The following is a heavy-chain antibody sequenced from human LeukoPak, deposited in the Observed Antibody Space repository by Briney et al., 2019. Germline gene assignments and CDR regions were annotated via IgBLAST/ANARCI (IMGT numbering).Heavy chain of an antibody. V-gene: IGHV1-69*04. D-gene: IGHD6-19*01. CDR3: AREPTPDSSGWSLVDY. Sequence: SVKVSCKASGGTFSSYAISWVRQAPGQGLEWMRRIIPILGIANYAQKFQGRVTITADKSTSTAYMELSSLRSEDTAVYYCAREPTPDSSGWSLVDYWGQGTLVTVSS. J-gene: IGHJ4*02. CDR2: IIPILGIA. CDR1: GGTFSSYA.